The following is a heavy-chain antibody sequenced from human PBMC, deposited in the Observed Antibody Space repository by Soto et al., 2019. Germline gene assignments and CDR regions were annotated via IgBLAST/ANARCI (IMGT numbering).Heavy chain of an antibody. CDR2: INPNGGIT. J-gene: IGHJ4*02. CDR1: GYTFTHYY. CDR3: ATSVNSATAFDY. Sequence: ASVKVSCKASGYTFTHYYIHWVRQAPGQGLEWMGIINPNGGITTYAQKFRAGFTMTRDTPTSTVYLELSSLRSEDSAIYYCATSVNSATAFDYWGQGTLVTVSS. V-gene: IGHV1-46*01. D-gene: IGHD5-18*01.